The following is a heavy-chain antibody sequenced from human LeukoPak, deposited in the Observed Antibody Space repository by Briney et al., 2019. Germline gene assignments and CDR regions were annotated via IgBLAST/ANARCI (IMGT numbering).Heavy chain of an antibody. V-gene: IGHV4-4*07. D-gene: IGHD3-22*01. CDR1: GGSISNYY. CDR2: IYTSGST. J-gene: IGHJ4*02. CDR3: ARNYYDSSGYKYAFDY. Sequence: SETLSLTCTVSGGSISNYYWSWIRQPAGKGLEWIGRIYTSGSTNYNPSLKSRVTMSIDTSKNQFSLKLSSVTAADTAVYYCARNYYDSSGYKYAFDYWGQGTLVTVSS.